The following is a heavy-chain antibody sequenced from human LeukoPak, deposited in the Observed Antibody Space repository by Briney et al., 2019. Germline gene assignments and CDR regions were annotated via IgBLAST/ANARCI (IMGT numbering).Heavy chain of an antibody. D-gene: IGHD2-15*01. CDR2: INHSGST. V-gene: IGHV4-34*01. CDR1: GGSFSGYY. J-gene: IGHJ4*02. Sequence: TPSETLSLTCAVYGGSFSGYYWSWIRQPPGKGLEWIGEINHSGSTNYNPSLKSRVTISVDTSKNQFSLKLSSVTAADTAVYYCARESNGGSCDFDYWGQGTLVTVSS. CDR3: ARESNGGSCDFDY.